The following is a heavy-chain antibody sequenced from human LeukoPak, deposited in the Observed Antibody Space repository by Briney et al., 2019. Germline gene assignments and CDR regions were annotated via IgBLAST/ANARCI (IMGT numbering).Heavy chain of an antibody. J-gene: IGHJ4*02. D-gene: IGHD5-24*01. CDR3: AKGREMATIEDY. V-gene: IGHV3-23*01. CDR1: GFTFSNSA. CDR2: LSGSGITT. Sequence: RGSLRLSCAASGFTFSNSAMSWVRQAPGKGLEWVSTLSGSGITTYYADSVKGRFTISRDNSKNTLYLQMNSLRAEDTAVYYCAKGREMATIEDYWGQGTLVTVSS.